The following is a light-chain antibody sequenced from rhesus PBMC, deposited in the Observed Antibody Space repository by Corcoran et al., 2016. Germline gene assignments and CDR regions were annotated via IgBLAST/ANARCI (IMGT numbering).Light chain of an antibody. CDR2: KAS. V-gene: IGKV1-22*01. J-gene: IGKJ3*01. CDR3: LQYSSSPFT. CDR1: QGISSW. Sequence: DIQMTQSPSSLSASVGDKVTITCRASQGISSWLAWYQQKPGKAPKLLIYKASSLQSGVPSRFSGRGSVTAFTLTISSLQPEDFATYYCLQYSSSPFTFGPGTKLDIK.